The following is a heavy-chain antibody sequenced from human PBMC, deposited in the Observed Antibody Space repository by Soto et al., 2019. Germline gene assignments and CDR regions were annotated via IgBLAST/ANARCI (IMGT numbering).Heavy chain of an antibody. CDR3: ARWWSGSRQGFDP. V-gene: IGHV4-31*02. CDR1: GGSISSGDYY. J-gene: IGHJ5*02. Sequence: SLTCTVSGGSISSGDYYWSWIRQHPGKGLEWIGYIYYSGSTYYNPSLKSRVTISVDTSKNQFSLKLSSVTAADTAVYYCARWWSGSRQGFDPWGQGTLVTVSS. D-gene: IGHD3-3*01. CDR2: IYYSGST.